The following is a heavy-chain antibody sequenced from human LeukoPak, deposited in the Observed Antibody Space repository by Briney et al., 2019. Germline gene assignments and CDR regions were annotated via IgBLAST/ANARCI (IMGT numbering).Heavy chain of an antibody. D-gene: IGHD2-2*01. CDR1: GFTFTTYA. J-gene: IGHJ3*02. CDR3: ARDLNGDIVVVPAAMAAFDI. CDR2: ISSSSSYI. Sequence: NPGGSLRLSCAVSGFTFTTYAMTWVRQAPGKGLEWVSSISSSSSYIYYADSVKGRFTISRDNAKNSLYLQMNSLRAEDTAVYYCARDLNGDIVVVPAAMAAFDIWGQGTMVTVSS. V-gene: IGHV3-21*01.